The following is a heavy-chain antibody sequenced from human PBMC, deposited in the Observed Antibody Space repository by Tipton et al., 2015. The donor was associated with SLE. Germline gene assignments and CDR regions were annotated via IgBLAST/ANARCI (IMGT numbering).Heavy chain of an antibody. Sequence: QLVQSGAEVKKPGASVQVSCKASGYTFTKYGLSWVRQAPGQGLEWMGWITTYNGNTKYAQKFQGRVAMTSDTATNTAYMELRSLTSDDTAVYFCARGHIGGVGGQFFDNWGQGTLVTVSS. CDR2: ITTYNGNT. V-gene: IGHV1-18*01. CDR3: ARGHIGGVGGQFFDN. CDR1: GYTFTKYG. D-gene: IGHD1-26*01. J-gene: IGHJ4*02.